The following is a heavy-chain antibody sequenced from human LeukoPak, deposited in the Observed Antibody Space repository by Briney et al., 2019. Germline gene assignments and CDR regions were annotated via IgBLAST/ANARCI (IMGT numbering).Heavy chain of an antibody. J-gene: IGHJ4*02. V-gene: IGHV3-53*01. CDR3: ERERINSYGSPFGY. D-gene: IGHD5-18*01. Sequence: GGSLRLSCAASGFTVSTNYMSWVRQAPGKGLEWVSVIYSGGSTYYADSVKGRFTISRDNSKNTLYLQMNSLRAEDTAVYYCERERINSYGSPFGYWGQGTLVTVSS. CDR1: GFTVSTNY. CDR2: IYSGGST.